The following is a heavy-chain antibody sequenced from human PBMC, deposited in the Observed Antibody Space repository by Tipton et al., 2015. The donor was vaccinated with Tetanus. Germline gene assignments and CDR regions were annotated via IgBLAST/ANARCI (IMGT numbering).Heavy chain of an antibody. V-gene: IGHV4-39*01. CDR2: IYYSGST. D-gene: IGHD3-22*01. Sequence: TLSLTCTDSGDSISSRNSYWGWIRQPPGKGLEWVGSIYYSGSTYYNPSLRSRVTMSVDTSKIQFSLKVSSVTAADTAVYYCARLSSSANDAHAFDIWGQGTMVTVSS. CDR1: GDSISSRNSY. J-gene: IGHJ3*02. CDR3: ARLSSSANDAHAFDI.